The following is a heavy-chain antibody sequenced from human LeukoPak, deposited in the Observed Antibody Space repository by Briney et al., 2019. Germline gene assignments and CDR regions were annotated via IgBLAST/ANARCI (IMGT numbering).Heavy chain of an antibody. Sequence: GGSLRLSCEGSGFTFSNYWMSWVRQAPGKGLEWVANIKQDGSEKYYVDSVKGRFTISRDNAKNSLYLQMNSLRAEDTAVYYCARVRNYYGSGSYWDAFDIWGQGTMVTVSS. J-gene: IGHJ3*02. CDR2: IKQDGSEK. D-gene: IGHD3-10*01. CDR1: GFTFSNYW. V-gene: IGHV3-7*01. CDR3: ARVRNYYGSGSYWDAFDI.